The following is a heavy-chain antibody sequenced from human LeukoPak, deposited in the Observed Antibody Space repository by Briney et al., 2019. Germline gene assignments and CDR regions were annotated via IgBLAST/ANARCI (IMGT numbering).Heavy chain of an antibody. J-gene: IGHJ6*02. CDR2: ISNSSTYI. CDR1: GFTFSSCS. Sequence: KPGGSLRLSCAASGFTFSSCSVNWVRQAPGKGLEWVSSISNSSTYIYYADSVKGRFTISRDNAKNSLYLQMNSLRAEDTAVYYCARDHSDYDILTGYYSSYYYYGMDVWGQGTTVTVSS. V-gene: IGHV3-21*01. D-gene: IGHD3-9*01. CDR3: ARDHSDYDILTGYYSSYYYYGMDV.